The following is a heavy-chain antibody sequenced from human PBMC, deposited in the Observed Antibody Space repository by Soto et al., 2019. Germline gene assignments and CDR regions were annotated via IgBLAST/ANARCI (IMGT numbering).Heavy chain of an antibody. V-gene: IGHV3-30*03. CDR2: ISYDGSNK. CDR1: GFTFSSYG. D-gene: IGHD6-13*01. CDR3: VTSRPISSWSGFDS. Sequence: GGSLRLSCAASGFTFSSYGMHWVRQAPGKGLEWVAVISYDGSNKYYADSVKGRFTISRDNSKNTLYLQMNSLKTEDTAIYYCVTSRPISSWSGFDSWGQGALVTVSS. J-gene: IGHJ4*02.